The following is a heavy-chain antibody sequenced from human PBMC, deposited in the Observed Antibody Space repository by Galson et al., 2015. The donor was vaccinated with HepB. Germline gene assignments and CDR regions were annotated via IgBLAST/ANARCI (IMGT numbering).Heavy chain of an antibody. V-gene: IGHV3-74*01. CDR2: INSDGSGI. J-gene: IGHJ6*03. CDR3: VREDYDILPGYYHYYYYMDV. Sequence: SLRLSCAASGFTFSNYWMHWVRQAPGKGLVWVSRINSDGSGIRYADSVKGRFTISRDNAKNTLYLQVSSLRVEDTAVYYCVREDYDILPGYYHYYYYMDVWGKGTTVTVSS. D-gene: IGHD3-9*01. CDR1: GFTFSNYW.